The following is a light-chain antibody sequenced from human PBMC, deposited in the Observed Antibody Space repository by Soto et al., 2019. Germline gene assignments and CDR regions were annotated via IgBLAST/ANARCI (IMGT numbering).Light chain of an antibody. J-gene: IGKJ1*01. Sequence: EIVLTQSPATLSLSPGERATLSCRASQSVSTNYLAWYRQRPGQAPGPLIYAASNRAPGISDRFSGSGSGTDFTLTISRLEPEDFAVYYCQQYGSVPWTFGQGTTVEIK. V-gene: IGKV3-20*01. CDR3: QQYGSVPWT. CDR2: AAS. CDR1: QSVSTNY.